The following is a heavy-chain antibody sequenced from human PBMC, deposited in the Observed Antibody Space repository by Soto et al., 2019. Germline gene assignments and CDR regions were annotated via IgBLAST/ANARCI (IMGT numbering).Heavy chain of an antibody. CDR2: ITYSGGTT. J-gene: IGHJ4*02. Sequence: GGSLRVSCSASGFTFSNYAMSWVRQAPGKGLDWISTITYSGGTTHYADSVKGRFTVSRDNSKNTLYLQVNSLRADDTAVYYCARKYSYGSGTYLFYFDYWGQGTLVTVSS. CDR1: GFTFSNYA. V-gene: IGHV3-23*01. CDR3: ARKYSYGSGTYLFYFDY. D-gene: IGHD3-10*01.